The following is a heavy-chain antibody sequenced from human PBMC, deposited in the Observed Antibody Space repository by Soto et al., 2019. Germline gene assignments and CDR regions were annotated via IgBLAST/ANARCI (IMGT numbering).Heavy chain of an antibody. D-gene: IGHD2-2*02. CDR2: IIPIFGTA. J-gene: IGHJ6*02. V-gene: IGHV1-69*13. CDR1: GGTFSSYA. Sequence: GASVKVSCKASGGTFSSYAISWVRQAPGQGLEWMGGIIPIFGTANYAQKFQGRVTITADESTSTAYMELSSLRSEDTAVYYCARANFVGVVPAAIHVYYYYYGMAVWGQGTTVTVSS. CDR3: ARANFVGVVPAAIHVYYYYYGMAV.